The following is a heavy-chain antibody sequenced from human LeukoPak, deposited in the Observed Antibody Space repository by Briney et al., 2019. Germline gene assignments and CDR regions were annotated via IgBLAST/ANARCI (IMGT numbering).Heavy chain of an antibody. J-gene: IGHJ6*02. CDR3: ARPAMVRGVSDYYGMDV. CDR1: GXTFSTYX. V-gene: IGHV3-21*01. CDR2: ISTSSTYI. Sequence: GXXLXXSXAASGXTFSTYXMNWVRQAXGXXLEWVSSISTSSTYIYYADSVKGRFTVSRDNAKNSLYLQMNSLRADDTAVYYCARPAMVRGVSDYYGMDVWGQGTTVTVSS. D-gene: IGHD3-10*01.